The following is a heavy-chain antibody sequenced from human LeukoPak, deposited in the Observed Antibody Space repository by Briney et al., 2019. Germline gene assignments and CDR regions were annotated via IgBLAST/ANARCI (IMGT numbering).Heavy chain of an antibody. V-gene: IGHV7-4-1*02. Sequence: GASVKVSCKASGYTFTSYAMNWVRQAPGQGLEWMGWINTNTGNPTYAQGFTGRFVFSLDTSVSTAYLQISSLKAEDTAVYYCARDSSSPYYYYGMDVWGQGTTVTVSS. CDR2: INTNTGNP. CDR3: ARDSSSPYYYYGMDV. J-gene: IGHJ6*02. D-gene: IGHD6-13*01. CDR1: GYTFTSYA.